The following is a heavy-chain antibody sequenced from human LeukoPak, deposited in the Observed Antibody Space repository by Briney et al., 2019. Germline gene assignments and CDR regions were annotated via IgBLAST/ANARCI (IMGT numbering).Heavy chain of an antibody. V-gene: IGHV3-53*01. CDR1: GFTVSSNY. Sequence: EGSLRLSCAASGFTVSSNYMSWVRQAPGKGLEWVSVIYSGGSTYYADSVKGRFTISRDNSKNTLYLQMNSLRAEDTAVYYCAREPNYDSSGYIDYWGQGTLVTVSS. J-gene: IGHJ4*02. D-gene: IGHD3-22*01. CDR3: AREPNYDSSGYIDY. CDR2: IYSGGST.